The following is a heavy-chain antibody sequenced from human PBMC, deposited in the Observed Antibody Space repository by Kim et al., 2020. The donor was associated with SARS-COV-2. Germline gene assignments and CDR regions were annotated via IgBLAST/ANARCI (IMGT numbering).Heavy chain of an antibody. D-gene: IGHD3-3*01. CDR1: GGSISSSSYY. CDR2: IYYSGST. J-gene: IGHJ6*02. CDR3: ARDVLRFLEWSPDYYYGMDV. V-gene: IGHV4-39*07. Sequence: SETLSLTCTVSGGSISSSSYYWGWIRQPPGKGLEWIGSIYYSGSTYYNPSLKSRVTISVDTSKNQFSLKLRSVTAADTAVYYCARDVLRFLEWSPDYYYGMDVWGQGTTVTVSS.